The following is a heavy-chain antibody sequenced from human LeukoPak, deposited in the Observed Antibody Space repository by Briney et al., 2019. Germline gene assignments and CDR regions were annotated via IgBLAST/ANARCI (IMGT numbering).Heavy chain of an antibody. CDR2: IYYTGNT. V-gene: IGHV4-39*01. Sequence: SETLSLTCTVSGVSISSSYSYWGWIRQPPGMGLEWIGSIYYTGNTYYNASLKSQVSISIDTSKNQFSLKLSSVTAADTAVYYCARPVISGYYYYMDVWGKGTTVTISS. CDR3: ARPVISGYYYYMDV. J-gene: IGHJ6*03. D-gene: IGHD3-10*01. CDR1: GVSISSSYSY.